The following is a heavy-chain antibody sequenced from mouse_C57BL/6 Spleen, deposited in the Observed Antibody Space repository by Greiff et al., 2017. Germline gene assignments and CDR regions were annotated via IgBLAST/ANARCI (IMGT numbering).Heavy chain of an antibody. D-gene: IGHD2-2*01. CDR1: GFSLTSYG. CDR2: IWSGGST. V-gene: IGHV2-2*01. J-gene: IGHJ2*01. CDR3: ARNHMVTTSFDY. Sequence: VQLQQSGPGLVQPSQSLSITCTVSGFSLTSYGVHWVRQSPGKGLEWLGVIWSGGSTDYTAAFISRLSISKDNSKSQVFFKMNRLQADDTAIYYCARNHMVTTSFDYWGQGTTLTVSS.